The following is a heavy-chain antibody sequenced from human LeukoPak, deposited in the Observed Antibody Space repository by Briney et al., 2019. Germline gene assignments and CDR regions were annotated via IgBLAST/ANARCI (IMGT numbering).Heavy chain of an antibody. CDR2: ISSSGSTI. Sequence: GGSLRLSCAASGFTFSSYEMNWVRQAQGKGLEWVSYISSSGSTIYYADSVKGRFTISRDNAKNSLYLQMNSLRAEDTAVYYCAREGGDYVWGSYRPFDYWGQGTLVTVSS. CDR3: AREGGDYVWGSYRPFDY. CDR1: GFTFSSYE. D-gene: IGHD3-16*02. V-gene: IGHV3-48*03. J-gene: IGHJ4*02.